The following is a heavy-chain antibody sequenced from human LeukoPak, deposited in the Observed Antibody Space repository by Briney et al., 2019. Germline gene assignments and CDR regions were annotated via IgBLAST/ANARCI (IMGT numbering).Heavy chain of an antibody. CDR2: FDPEDAEI. Sequence: ASVKVSCKVSGNTLTDLSIHWVRQAPGKGLDWMGGFDPEDAEIIYAEKFQDRVTMTEDPSTDTAYLELSSLRSEDTAVYYCARDGVVPARLGYYYYGMDVWGQGTTVTVSS. V-gene: IGHV1-24*01. J-gene: IGHJ6*02. D-gene: IGHD2-2*01. CDR1: GNTLTDLS. CDR3: ARDGVVPARLGYYYYGMDV.